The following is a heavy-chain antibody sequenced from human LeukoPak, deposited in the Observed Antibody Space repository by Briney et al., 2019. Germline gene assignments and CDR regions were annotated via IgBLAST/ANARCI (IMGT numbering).Heavy chain of an antibody. CDR1: GGSISSYY. Sequence: PETLSLTCTVSGGSISSYYWSWIRQPPGKGLEWIGYIYYSGSTNYNPSLKSRVTISVDTSKNQFSLKLSSVTAADTAVYYCARRGSGSWWVFDYWGQGTLVTVSS. J-gene: IGHJ4*02. CDR3: ARRGSGSWWVFDY. D-gene: IGHD6-19*01. V-gene: IGHV4-59*01. CDR2: IYYSGST.